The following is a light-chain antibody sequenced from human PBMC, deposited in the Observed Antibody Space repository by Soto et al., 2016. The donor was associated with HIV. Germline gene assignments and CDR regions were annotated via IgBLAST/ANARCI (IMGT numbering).Light chain of an antibody. CDR3: NSRDSSDNHNYV. J-gene: IGLJ1*01. V-gene: IGLV3-19*01. CDR2: GKN. CDR1: SLRKYY. Sequence: SPELTQDPAVSVALGQTVRITCQGDSLRKYYASWYQQKPGQAPVLVIYGKNNRPSGIPDRFSGSNSVNTASLTITGAQAEDEADYYCNSRDSSDNHNYVFGTGTKVTVL.